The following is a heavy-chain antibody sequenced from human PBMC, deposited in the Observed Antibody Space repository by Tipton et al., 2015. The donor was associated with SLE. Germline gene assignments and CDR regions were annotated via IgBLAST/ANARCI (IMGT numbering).Heavy chain of an antibody. Sequence: TLSLTCAVYGGSFSGYYWTWIRQPPGKGLEWIGEVNHSGSTNYNPSLKSRVTIFVDTSKNQFSLKLSSVTAADTAVYYCARGWDYDFWSGYADYWGQGILVTVSP. CDR3: ARGWDYDFWSGYADY. CDR2: VNHSGST. J-gene: IGHJ4*02. D-gene: IGHD3-3*01. V-gene: IGHV4-34*01. CDR1: GGSFSGYY.